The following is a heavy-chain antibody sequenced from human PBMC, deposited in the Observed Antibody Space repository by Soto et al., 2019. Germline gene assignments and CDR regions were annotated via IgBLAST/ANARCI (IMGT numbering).Heavy chain of an antibody. Sequence: GGSLRLSCAASGFTFSSYAMHWVRQAPGKGLEWVAVISYDGSNKYYADSVKGRFTISRDNSKNTLYLQMNSLRAEDTAVYYCAGAPGDDSSGYYYYYYGMDVWGQGTTVTVSS. CDR2: ISYDGSNK. D-gene: IGHD3-22*01. V-gene: IGHV3-30-3*01. J-gene: IGHJ6*02. CDR3: AGAPGDDSSGYYYYYYGMDV. CDR1: GFTFSSYA.